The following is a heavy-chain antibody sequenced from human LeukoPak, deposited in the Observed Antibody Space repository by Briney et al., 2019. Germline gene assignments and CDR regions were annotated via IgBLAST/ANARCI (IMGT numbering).Heavy chain of an antibody. CDR1: GFTFSSYW. D-gene: IGHD3-3*01. J-gene: IGHJ5*02. CDR2: IKQDGSEK. Sequence: GGSLRLSCAASGFTFSSYWMSWVRRAPGKGLEWVANIKQDGSEKYYVDSVKGRFTISRDNAKNSLDLQMNSLRVEDTAVYYCAKHYDFWSGYGSNWFDPWGQGTLVTVSS. CDR3: AKHYDFWSGYGSNWFDP. V-gene: IGHV3-7*01.